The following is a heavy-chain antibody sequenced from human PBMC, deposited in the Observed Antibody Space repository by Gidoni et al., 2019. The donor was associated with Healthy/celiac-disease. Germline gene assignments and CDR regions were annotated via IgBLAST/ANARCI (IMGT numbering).Heavy chain of an antibody. CDR3: TTDDLVVVVAATPDGGWFSDFDY. Sequence: EVQLVESGGGLVKPGGSLRLSCAASGFTFSNAWMNWVRQAPGKGLEWVGRIKSKTDGGTTDYAAPVKGRFTISRDDSKNTLYLQMNSLKTEDTAVYYCTTDDLVVVVAATPDGGWFSDFDYWGQGTLVTVSS. D-gene: IGHD2-15*01. CDR1: GFTFSNAW. CDR2: IKSKTDGGTT. V-gene: IGHV3-15*07. J-gene: IGHJ4*02.